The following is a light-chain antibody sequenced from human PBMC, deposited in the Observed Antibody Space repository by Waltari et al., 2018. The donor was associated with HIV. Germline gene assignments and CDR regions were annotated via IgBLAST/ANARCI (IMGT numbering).Light chain of an antibody. CDR1: QSVSGY. Sequence: EIVLTRSPATLSLSPGERATLSCRASQSVSGYLAWYQQKPGQAPRLLIYDASNRATGIPARFSGSGSGTDFTLTISSLEPEDFAVYYCQQRSKGFGGGTKVEIK. CDR3: QQRSKG. J-gene: IGKJ4*01. V-gene: IGKV3-11*01. CDR2: DAS.